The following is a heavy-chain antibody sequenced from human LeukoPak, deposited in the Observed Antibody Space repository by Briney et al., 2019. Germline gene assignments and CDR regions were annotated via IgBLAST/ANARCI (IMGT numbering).Heavy chain of an antibody. CDR1: GFTFSSYA. V-gene: IGHV3-23*01. CDR3: AKSSCRYPRTAMVYYYYMDV. CDR2: ISGSGGST. D-gene: IGHD5-18*01. J-gene: IGHJ6*03. Sequence: PGGSLRLSCAASGFTFSSYAMSWVRQAPGKGLEWVSAISGSGGSTYYADSVKGRFTISRDNSKNTLYLQMNSLRAEDTAVYYCAKSSCRYPRTAMVYYYYMDVWGKGTTVTVSS.